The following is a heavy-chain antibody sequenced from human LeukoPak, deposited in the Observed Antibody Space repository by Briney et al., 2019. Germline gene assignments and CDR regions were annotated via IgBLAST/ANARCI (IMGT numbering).Heavy chain of an antibody. J-gene: IGHJ4*02. V-gene: IGHV4-38-2*02. CDR2: IYHTGST. D-gene: IGHD4-17*01. Sequence: PSETLSLTCTVSGYSISSGYYWGWIRQPPGKGLEWIGSIYHTGSTYYNPSLKSRVTISVDKSKNQFSLKLSSVTAADTAVYYCARVKGMTTVTPRRFYFDYWGQGTLVTVSS. CDR3: ARVKGMTTVTPRRFYFDY. CDR1: GYSISSGYY.